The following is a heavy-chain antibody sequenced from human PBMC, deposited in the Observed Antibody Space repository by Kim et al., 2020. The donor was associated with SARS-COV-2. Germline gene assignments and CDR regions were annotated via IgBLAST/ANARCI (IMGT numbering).Heavy chain of an antibody. V-gene: IGHV1-24*01. J-gene: IGHJ6*02. CDR1: GYTLTELS. CDR3: ATGQTIVVVPAAIRAYYYYYRMDV. Sequence: ASVKVSCKVSGYTLTELSMHWVRQAPGKGLEWMGGFDPEDGETIYEQKFQGRVTMTEDTSTDTAYMELSSLRSEDTAVYYCATGQTIVVVPAAIRAYYYYYRMDVWGQGTTVTVSS. CDR2: FDPEDGET. D-gene: IGHD2-2*01.